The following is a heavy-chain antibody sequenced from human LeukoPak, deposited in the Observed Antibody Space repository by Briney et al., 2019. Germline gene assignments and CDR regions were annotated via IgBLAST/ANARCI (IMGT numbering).Heavy chain of an antibody. CDR1: GYSFTSYW. J-gene: IGHJ4*02. CDR2: IYPGDSDT. V-gene: IGHV5-51*01. D-gene: IGHD6-13*01. CDR3: ARSSAAAGTGYFDY. Sequence: GESLKISCKGSGYSFTSYWTGGVRQMPGKGLEWMGIIYPGDSDTRYSPSFQGQVTISADKSISTAYLQWSSLKASDTAMYYCARSSAAAGTGYFDYWGQGTLVTVSS.